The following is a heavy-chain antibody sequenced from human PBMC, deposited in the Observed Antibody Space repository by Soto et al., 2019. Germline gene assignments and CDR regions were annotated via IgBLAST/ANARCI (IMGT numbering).Heavy chain of an antibody. J-gene: IGHJ4*02. CDR3: ATTYDSMTGNWRFDY. Sequence: PSETLSLTCTVSGDSITNYYWSWIRQPPGKGLEWIGYFYYTGNTNYNPSLKSRLAISVDTSKNRFSLNLTSVTAADTAVYYCATTYDSMTGNWRFDYWGRGTLVTLSS. CDR1: GDSITNYY. V-gene: IGHV4-59*01. D-gene: IGHD3-9*01. CDR2: FYYTGNT.